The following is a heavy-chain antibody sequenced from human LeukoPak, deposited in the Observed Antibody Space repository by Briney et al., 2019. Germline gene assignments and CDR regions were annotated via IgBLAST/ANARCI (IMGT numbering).Heavy chain of an antibody. D-gene: IGHD5-18*01. CDR2: INHSGST. J-gene: IGHJ4*02. CDR3: ARYSYGPKYYFDY. V-gene: IGHV4-34*01. Sequence: SETLSLTCAVYGGSFSGYYWSWIRQPPGKGLEWIGEINHSGSTNYNPSLKSRVTISVDTSKNQFSLKLSSVTAADAAVYYCARYSYGPKYYFDYWGQGTLVTVSS. CDR1: GGSFSGYY.